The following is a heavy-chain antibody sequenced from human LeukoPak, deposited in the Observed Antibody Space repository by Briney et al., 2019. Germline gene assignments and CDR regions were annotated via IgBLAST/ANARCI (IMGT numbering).Heavy chain of an antibody. D-gene: IGHD5-24*01. Sequence: ASVKVSCKAFGYTFTGYWMHWVRQAPGQGPEWMGVISPSGGSTIYAQKFNGRVTLTRDMSTSTDYLELSSMRSEDTAVYYCARDNAVRDEAWWFNPWGQGTLVTVSS. CDR1: GYTFTGYW. CDR2: ISPSGGST. J-gene: IGHJ5*02. V-gene: IGHV1-46*01. CDR3: ARDNAVRDEAWWFNP.